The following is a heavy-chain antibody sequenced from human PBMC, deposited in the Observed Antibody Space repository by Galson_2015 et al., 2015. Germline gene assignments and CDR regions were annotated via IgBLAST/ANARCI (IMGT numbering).Heavy chain of an antibody. D-gene: IGHD6-19*01. Sequence: CAISGDSVSSNTAAWTWIRQSPSRGLEWLARTYYRSKWYIDYAVSVKGRITISPDTSKNQFSLHLDSVTSEDTAVYYCARGGAVAGSFSWFDPWGQGILVTVSS. J-gene: IGHJ5*02. V-gene: IGHV6-1*01. CDR3: ARGGAVAGSFSWFDP. CDR2: TYYRSKWYI. CDR1: GDSVSSNTAA.